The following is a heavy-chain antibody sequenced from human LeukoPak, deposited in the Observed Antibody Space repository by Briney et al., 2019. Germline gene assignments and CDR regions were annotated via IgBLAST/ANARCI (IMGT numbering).Heavy chain of an antibody. V-gene: IGHV4-39*07. D-gene: IGHD6-13*01. Sequence: SETLSLTCTVSGGSISSSSYYWGWIRQPPGKGLEWIGSIYYSGSTYYNPSLKSRVTISVDTSKNQFSLKLSSVTAADTAVYYCARVGSAAAGTYYYYYMDVWGKGTTVTVSS. CDR3: ARVGSAAAGTYYYYYMDV. CDR2: IYYSGST. CDR1: GGSISSSSYY. J-gene: IGHJ6*03.